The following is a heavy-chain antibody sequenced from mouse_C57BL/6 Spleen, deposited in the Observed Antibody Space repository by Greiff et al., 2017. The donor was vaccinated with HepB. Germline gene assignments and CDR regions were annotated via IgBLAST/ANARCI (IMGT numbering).Heavy chain of an antibody. V-gene: IGHV1-22*01. CDR3: ARGYSNWYFDA. D-gene: IGHD2-5*01. J-gene: IGHJ1*03. Sequence: EVQLQQSGPELVKPGASVKMSCKASGYTFTAYHMHWVKQSHGKSLEWIGYINPNNDGTSYNQKFKGKATVTVNKSASTAYMERRSLTSEDSAVYYCARGYSNWYFDAWGTGTTVTVSS. CDR1: GYTFTAYH. CDR2: INPNNDGT.